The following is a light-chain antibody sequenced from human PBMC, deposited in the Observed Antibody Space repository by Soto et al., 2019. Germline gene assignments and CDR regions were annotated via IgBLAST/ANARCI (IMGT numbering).Light chain of an antibody. V-gene: IGKV3-20*01. J-gene: IGKJ2*01. CDR1: QNVYNNY. Sequence: VLTQSPDTMYLSPGERATLSCRTSQNVYNNYLAWYQQRPGQAPRHLIYGVFNRATGIPDRFSGSGSGTDFNLTLSGLEPEDSAVYYCQHYDGSPRTFGQGTNLEIK. CDR3: QHYDGSPRT. CDR2: GVF.